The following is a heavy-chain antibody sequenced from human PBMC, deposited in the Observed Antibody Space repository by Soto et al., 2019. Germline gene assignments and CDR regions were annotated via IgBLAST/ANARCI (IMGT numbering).Heavy chain of an antibody. CDR1: GASVSSNSYY. V-gene: IGHV4-61*01. J-gene: IGHJ4*02. Sequence: SETLSLTCIVSGASVSSNSYYWTWIRQPPGKGLEWIGYTDYSGSTKYNPSLKSRVTISVDTSKNQFSLRVSSVTAADTAMYYCARADRQYCSVSTCYMFDYWGKGTQVTVSS. CDR2: TDYSGST. D-gene: IGHD2-2*02. CDR3: ARADRQYCSVSTCYMFDY.